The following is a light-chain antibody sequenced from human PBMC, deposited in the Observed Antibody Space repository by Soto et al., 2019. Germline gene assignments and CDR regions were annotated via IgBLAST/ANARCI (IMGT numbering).Light chain of an antibody. J-gene: IGLJ3*02. CDR3: QSLGTGIQV. CDR2: INSDGSH. V-gene: IGLV4-69*01. CDR1: SGHSTYA. Sequence: QLVLTQSPSVSASLGASVKLTCTLSSGHSTYAIAWHQQQPEKGPRFLMKINSDGSHSKGDGFFDRFSGSSSGAERHLIISSLQSEDEADYYCQSLGTGIQVFGGGTKLTVL.